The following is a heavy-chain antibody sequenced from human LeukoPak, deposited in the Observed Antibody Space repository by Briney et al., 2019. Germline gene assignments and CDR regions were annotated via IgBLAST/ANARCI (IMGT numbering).Heavy chain of an antibody. CDR3: ARGATVYYYDILTGYSYYYYYYMDV. CDR2: IKQDGSEK. CDR1: GFTFSSYW. D-gene: IGHD3-9*01. V-gene: IGHV3-7*01. J-gene: IGHJ6*03. Sequence: GGSLRLSCAASGFTFSSYWMSWVRQAPGKGLEWVANIKQDGSEKYYVDSVKGRFTISRDNAKNSLYLQMNSLRAEDTAVYYCARGATVYYYDILTGYSYYYYYYMDVWGKGTTVTISS.